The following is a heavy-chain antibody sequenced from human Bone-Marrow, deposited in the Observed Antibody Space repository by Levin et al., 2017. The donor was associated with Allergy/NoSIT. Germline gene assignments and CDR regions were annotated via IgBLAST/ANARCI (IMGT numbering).Heavy chain of an antibody. J-gene: IGHJ4*02. V-gene: IGHV3-23*01. CDR1: GFTFSDYA. D-gene: IGHD5-18*01. CDR2: MCGSCGNT. CDR3: AKRGYTYGEEGPSYYFDS. Sequence: QAGGSLRLSCEASGFTFSDYAMTWVRRAPGKGLEWVSAMCGSCGNTYYADSVKGRFTISRDNSKNTVYLQMNSLRAEDTAIYYCAKRGYTYGEEGPSYYFDSWGQGTLVTVSS.